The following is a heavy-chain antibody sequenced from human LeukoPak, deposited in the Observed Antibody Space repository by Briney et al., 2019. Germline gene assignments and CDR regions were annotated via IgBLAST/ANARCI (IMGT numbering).Heavy chain of an antibody. J-gene: IGHJ4*02. CDR3: AREGRSPQLKTPYDY. CDR2: IYYSGST. V-gene: IGHV4-59*08. CDR1: GGSISSYY. D-gene: IGHD4-17*01. Sequence: SETLSLTCTVSGGSISSYYWSWIRQPPGKGLEWIGYIYYSGSTNYNPSLKSRVTISVDTSKNQFSLKLSSVTAADTAVYYCAREGRSPQLKTPYDYWGQGTLVTVSS.